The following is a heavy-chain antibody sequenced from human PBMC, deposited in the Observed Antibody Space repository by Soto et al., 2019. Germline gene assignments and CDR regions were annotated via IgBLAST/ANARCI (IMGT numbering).Heavy chain of an antibody. V-gene: IGHV1-69*04. D-gene: IGHD6-19*01. CDR2: IIPILGIA. CDR1: GGTFSSYT. CDR3: ARDRTLSSGWSKYYFDY. J-gene: IGHJ4*02. Sequence: SVKVSCKASGGTFSSYTISWVRQAPGQGLEWMGRIIPILGIANYAQKFQGRVTITADKSTSTAYMELSSLRSEDTAVYYCARDRTLSSGWSKYYFDYWGQGTLVTVSS.